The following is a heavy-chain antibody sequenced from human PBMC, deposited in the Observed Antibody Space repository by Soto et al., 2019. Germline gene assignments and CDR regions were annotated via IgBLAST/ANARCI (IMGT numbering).Heavy chain of an antibody. V-gene: IGHV1-3*01. Sequence: QVHLVQSGAEVKKPGASVKVSCKASGYIFSTYTMHWVRQAPGQRLEWMGWINAANGNTKYSQNFQGRVTISRDTSASPAYLELSSLRSEDTAVYYCARVSCETSGYADYWGQGTLVTVSS. CDR2: INAANGNT. CDR1: GYIFSTYT. J-gene: IGHJ4*02. D-gene: IGHD3-22*01. CDR3: ARVSCETSGYADY.